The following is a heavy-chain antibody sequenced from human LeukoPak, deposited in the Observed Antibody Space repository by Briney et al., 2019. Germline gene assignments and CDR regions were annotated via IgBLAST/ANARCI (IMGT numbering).Heavy chain of an antibody. D-gene: IGHD3-10*01. CDR2: IYYRGST. CDR1: GGPLTSYY. Sequence: PSETLSLTCAVSGGPLTSYYWSWIRQPPGKGLEWIGFIYYRGSTNYNSSLESRVTISVDTSKNQFSLKLSSVTAADTAVYYCARHYYGSGSYLDYWGQGTLVTVSS. CDR3: ARHYYGSGSYLDY. J-gene: IGHJ4*02. V-gene: IGHV4-59*08.